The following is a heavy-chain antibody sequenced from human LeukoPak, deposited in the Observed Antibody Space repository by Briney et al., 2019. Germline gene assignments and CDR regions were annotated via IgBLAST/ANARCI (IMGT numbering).Heavy chain of an antibody. CDR3: AKDRSIAAGDDAFDI. V-gene: IGHV3-30*02. CDR1: GFTFSSYG. D-gene: IGHD6-13*01. CDR2: IQFDGSNE. J-gene: IGHJ3*02. Sequence: GGSLRLSCAASGFTFSSYGMHWVRQAPGKGLEWVAYIQFDGSNEQYADSVKGRFSISRDSSKNILYLQMNSLRAEDTAVYYCAKDRSIAAGDDAFDIWGQGTMVTVSS.